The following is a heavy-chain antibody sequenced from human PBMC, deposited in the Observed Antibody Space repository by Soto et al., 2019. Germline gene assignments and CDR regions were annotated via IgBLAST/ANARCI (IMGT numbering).Heavy chain of an antibody. V-gene: IGHV3-21*01. CDR2: ISSSSSYI. J-gene: IGHJ6*02. D-gene: IGHD2-15*01. Sequence: EVQLVESGGGLVKPGGSLRLSCAASGFTFSSYSMNWVRQAPGKGLEWVSSISSSSSYIYYADSVKGRFTISRDNAKNSLYLQITSLSAEGTAVYYCARDRSTCSGGSCYPPSYYYYGMDVWGQGTTVTVSS. CDR1: GFTFSSYS. CDR3: ARDRSTCSGGSCYPPSYYYYGMDV.